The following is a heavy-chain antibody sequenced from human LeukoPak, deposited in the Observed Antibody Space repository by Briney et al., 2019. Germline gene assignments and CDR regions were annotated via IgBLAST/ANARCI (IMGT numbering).Heavy chain of an antibody. CDR1: GFTVSSNY. J-gene: IGHJ4*02. V-gene: IGHV3-53*01. CDR3: ARGLKYSTGWYYFDY. Sequence: GGSLRLSCAASGFTVSSNYMSWVRQAPEKGLEWVSVIYSGGSTYYGDSVKGRFTISRDNPKNTLYLQMNSLRAEDTAVYYCARGLKYSTGWYYFDYWGQGTLVTVSS. CDR2: IYSGGST. D-gene: IGHD6-19*01.